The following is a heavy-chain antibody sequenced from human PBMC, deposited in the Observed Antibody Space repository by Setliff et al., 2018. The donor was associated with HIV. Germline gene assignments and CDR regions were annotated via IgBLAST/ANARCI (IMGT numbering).Heavy chain of an antibody. CDR3: ARHFPSISLFFGDPGPFDR. D-gene: IGHD3-10*01. CDR1: GGSISSSSYY. Sequence: SETLSLTCTVSGGSISSSSYYWGWVRQPPGKGLEWIGSIYYSGSTYYNPSLKSRVTIFVDTSKNQFSLKLSSVTAADTAVYFCARHFPSISLFFGDPGPFDRRGQGALVTVSS. V-gene: IGHV4-39*01. CDR2: IYYSGST. J-gene: IGHJ4*02.